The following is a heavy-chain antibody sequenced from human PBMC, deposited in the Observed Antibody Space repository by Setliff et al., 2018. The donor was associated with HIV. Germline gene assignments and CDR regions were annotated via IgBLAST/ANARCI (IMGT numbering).Heavy chain of an antibody. V-gene: IGHV3-7*03. J-gene: IGHJ4*02. CDR2: IKQDGSEK. D-gene: IGHD3-16*01. CDR1: EFTFSGHW. CDR3: VRGAGRDGGY. Sequence: PGGSLRLSCAASEFTFSGHWMSWVRQAPGKGLEWVANIKQDGSEKNYVDFVKGRFTISRDNARTSVHLQMNNLSAEDTAVYYCVRGAGRDGGYWGQGTLVTVSS.